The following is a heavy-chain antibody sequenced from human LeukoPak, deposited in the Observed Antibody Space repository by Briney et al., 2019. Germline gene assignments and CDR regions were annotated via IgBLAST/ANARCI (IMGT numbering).Heavy chain of an antibody. V-gene: IGHV1-2*02. CDR2: INPKNGGS. Sequence: ASVKVSCKASGYTFTGYYMHWVRQAPGQGLEWVGWINPKNGGSNYAQKLQGRVTMTTDTSTSTAYMELRSLRSDDTAVYYCARDAVAGTEGPNWFDPWGQGTLVTVSS. CDR3: ARDAVAGTEGPNWFDP. CDR1: GYTFTGYY. J-gene: IGHJ5*02. D-gene: IGHD6-19*01.